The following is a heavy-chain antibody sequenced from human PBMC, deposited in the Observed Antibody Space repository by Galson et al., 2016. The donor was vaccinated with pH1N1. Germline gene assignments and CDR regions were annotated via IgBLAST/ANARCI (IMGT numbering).Heavy chain of an antibody. Sequence: QSGAEVKKPGESLKISCKGSGYNFDRYWIGWVRQMPGKGLEWMGIIYPGDSDTRYSPSFQGQVSISADKSISTAYLPWSSLKASDTAMYYCARQEFSDDWGQGTLVIVSS. V-gene: IGHV5-51*01. J-gene: IGHJ4*02. D-gene: IGHD2/OR15-2a*01. CDR3: ARQEFSDD. CDR1: GYNFDRYW. CDR2: IYPGDSDT.